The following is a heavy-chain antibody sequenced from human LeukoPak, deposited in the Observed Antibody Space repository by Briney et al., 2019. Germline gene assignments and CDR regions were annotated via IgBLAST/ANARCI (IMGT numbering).Heavy chain of an antibody. CDR3: AKGAITMVRGVIVNDY. Sequence: GGSLRLSCAASGFTLSRYDMSWVRQAPGKGLEWVSAISGSGGSTYYADSVKGRFTLSRDNSKNTLYLQMNSLRAEDTAVYYCAKGAITMVRGVIVNDYWGQGTLVTVSS. V-gene: IGHV3-23*01. J-gene: IGHJ4*02. CDR1: GFTLSRYD. CDR2: ISGSGGST. D-gene: IGHD3-10*01.